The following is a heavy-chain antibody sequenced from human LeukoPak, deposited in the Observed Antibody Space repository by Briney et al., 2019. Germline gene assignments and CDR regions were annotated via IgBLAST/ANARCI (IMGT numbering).Heavy chain of an antibody. J-gene: IGHJ4*02. CDR1: GFTVSSNY. D-gene: IGHD3-22*01. CDR3: AKDRVYYYDSSGYYSDY. CDR2: IYSGGST. Sequence: PGGSLRLSCAASGFTVSSNYMSWVRQAPGKGLEWVSVIYSGGSTYYADSVKGRFTISRDNSKNTLYLQMNSLRAEDTAVYYCAKDRVYYYDSSGYYSDYWGQGTLVTVSS. V-gene: IGHV3-53*01.